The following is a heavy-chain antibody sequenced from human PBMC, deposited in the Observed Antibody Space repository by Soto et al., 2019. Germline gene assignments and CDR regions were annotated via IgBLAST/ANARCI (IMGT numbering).Heavy chain of an antibody. CDR2: IKAEGSDT. V-gene: IGHV3-7*03. Sequence: VQLVESGGGFVQPGGSLRLSCAASGVSFSTYWMSWVRQVPGTGLEWVANIKAEGSDTYYVDCVGGRFTISRDNAKTSLYLQMNSLRADDMAVYYCAKGGHIDFCGQGTLVTVCS. CDR1: GVSFSTYW. J-gene: IGHJ4*02. CDR3: AKGGHIDF. D-gene: IGHD3-16*01.